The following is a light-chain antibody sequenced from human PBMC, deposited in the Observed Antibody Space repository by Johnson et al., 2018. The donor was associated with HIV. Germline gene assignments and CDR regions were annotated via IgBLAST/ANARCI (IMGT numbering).Light chain of an antibody. CDR3: GTWDGSLSGYV. CDR1: SSNIGNNY. V-gene: IGLV1-51*02. J-gene: IGLJ1*01. Sequence: QLVLTQPPSVSAAPGQKVTISCSGSSSNIGNNYVSWYQQLPGTAPKLLIYENNKRPSGIPDRFSGSKYGTSATLGITGIQTGDEADYYCGTWDGSLSGYVFGTGTKVTVL. CDR2: ENN.